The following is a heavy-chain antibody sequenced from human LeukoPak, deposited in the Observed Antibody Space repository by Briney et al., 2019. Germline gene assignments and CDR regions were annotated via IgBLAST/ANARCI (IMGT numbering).Heavy chain of an antibody. CDR1: GGSISSYY. Sequence: SETLFLTCTVSGGSISSYYWSWIRQPPGKGLEWIGYIYYTGSINYNPSLTSRVNISVDTSKNQFSLNLTSVTAADTAVYYCARWGSIAVARFDYWGQGTLVTVSS. V-gene: IGHV4-59*01. D-gene: IGHD6-6*01. CDR3: ARWGSIAVARFDY. CDR2: IYYTGSI. J-gene: IGHJ4*02.